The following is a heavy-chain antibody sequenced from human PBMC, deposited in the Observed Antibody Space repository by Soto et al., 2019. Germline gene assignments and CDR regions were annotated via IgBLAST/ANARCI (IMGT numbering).Heavy chain of an antibody. CDR3: ARGDYDFWSGRSFDY. D-gene: IGHD3-3*01. CDR2: IYPGDSDT. V-gene: IGHV5-51*01. Sequence: GESLNISCTGSGYSFTSYWIGWVRQMPGKGLEWMGIIYPGDSDTRYSPSFQGQVTISADKSISTAYLQWSSLKASDTAMYYCARGDYDFWSGRSFDYWGQGTLVTVSS. CDR1: GYSFTSYW. J-gene: IGHJ4*02.